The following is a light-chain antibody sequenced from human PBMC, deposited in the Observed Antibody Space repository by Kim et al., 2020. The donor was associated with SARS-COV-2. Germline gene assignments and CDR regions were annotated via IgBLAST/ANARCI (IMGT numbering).Light chain of an antibody. CDR1: NIGSKS. CDR3: QVWDSSSDQHV. Sequence: APGKTARITCGGNNIGSKSVHWYKQKPGQAPVLVVYDDNARPSGIPERFSGSNSGNTATLTISRVEAGDEADYYCQVWDSSSDQHVFGTGTKVTVL. V-gene: IGLV3-21*03. J-gene: IGLJ1*01. CDR2: DDN.